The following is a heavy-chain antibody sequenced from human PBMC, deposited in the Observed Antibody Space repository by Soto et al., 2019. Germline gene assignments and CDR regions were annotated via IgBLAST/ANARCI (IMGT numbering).Heavy chain of an antibody. J-gene: IGHJ4*02. CDR1: GFTFSSYA. Sequence: EVQLLESGGGLVQPGGSLRLSCAASGFTFSSYAMNWVRQAPGKGLEWVSVISGSDGSTYYADSVKGRFTISRDNSKNTLQLQRNTLRAEDTAVDYCARRSSSWYFDYWGQGTLVTVSS. CDR2: ISGSDGST. D-gene: IGHD6-13*01. V-gene: IGHV3-23*01. CDR3: ARRSSSWYFDY.